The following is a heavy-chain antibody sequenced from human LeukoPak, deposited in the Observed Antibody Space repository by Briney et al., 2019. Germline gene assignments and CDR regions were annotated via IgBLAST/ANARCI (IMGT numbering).Heavy chain of an antibody. D-gene: IGHD3-22*01. Sequence: ASVKVSCKASGYTFTGYYMHWVRQAPGRGLEWMGWINPNSGGTNYAQKFQGRVTMTRDTSISTAYMELSRLRSDDTAVYYCARDHWATYYYDSSGYGHKDYWGQGTLVTVSS. CDR1: GYTFTGYY. CDR3: ARDHWATYYYDSSGYGHKDY. J-gene: IGHJ4*02. CDR2: INPNSGGT. V-gene: IGHV1-2*02.